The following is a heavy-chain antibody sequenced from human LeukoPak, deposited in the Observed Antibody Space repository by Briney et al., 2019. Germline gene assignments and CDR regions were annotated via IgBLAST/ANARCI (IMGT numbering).Heavy chain of an antibody. Sequence: GGSLRLSCAASGFTFSSYSMNWVRQAPGKGLEWVSSISTSSNYIYYADSVKGRFTISRDNAKNSLYLQMNSLRAEDTAVYYCARCYEYCSSTSCYYYYYYGLDVWGQGTTVTVSS. CDR3: ARCYEYCSSTSCYYYYYYGLDV. J-gene: IGHJ6*02. CDR1: GFTFSSYS. V-gene: IGHV3-21*01. CDR2: ISTSSNYI. D-gene: IGHD2-2*01.